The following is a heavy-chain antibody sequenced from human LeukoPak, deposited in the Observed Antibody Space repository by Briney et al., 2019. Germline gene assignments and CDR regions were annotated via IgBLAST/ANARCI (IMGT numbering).Heavy chain of an antibody. V-gene: IGHV3-74*01. CDR2: IIGDGTRT. J-gene: IGHJ5*02. CDR1: GFTLSSYA. D-gene: IGHD2-8*01. Sequence: PGGSLRLSCAASGFTLSSYAMTWVRQAPGKGPVWVSRIIGDGTRTDYADSVKGRFTISRDNAKSTLYLQMNSLTVEDTAVYYCLRVDDTNGHNWFDPWGQGTLVTVSS. CDR3: LRVDDTNGHNWFDP.